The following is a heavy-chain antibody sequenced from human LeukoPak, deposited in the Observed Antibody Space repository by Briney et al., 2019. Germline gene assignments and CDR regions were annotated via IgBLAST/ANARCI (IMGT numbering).Heavy chain of an antibody. J-gene: IGHJ4*02. D-gene: IGHD6-13*01. CDR2: MNPNSGNT. CDR3: ARHIIAAAGELYYFDY. CDR1: GYTFTSYD. V-gene: IGHV1-8*01. Sequence: GASVKVSYKASGYTFTSYDINWVRQATGQGLEWMGWMNPNSGNTGYAQKFQGRVTMTRNTSISTAYMELSSLRSEDTAVYYCARHIIAAAGELYYFDYWGQGTLVTVSS.